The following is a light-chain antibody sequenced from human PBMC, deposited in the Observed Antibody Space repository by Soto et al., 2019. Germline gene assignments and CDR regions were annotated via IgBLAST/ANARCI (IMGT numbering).Light chain of an antibody. CDR1: SSDVGGYNY. Sequence: QSALTQPRSVSGSPGQSVTISCTGTSSDVGGYNYVSWYQQHPGKAPKLMIYDVSKRPSGVPDRFSGSKSGNTASLTISGLQADDEADYYCCPYAGSYTPYVFGTGTKVTVL. CDR2: DVS. CDR3: CPYAGSYTPYV. J-gene: IGLJ1*01. V-gene: IGLV2-11*01.